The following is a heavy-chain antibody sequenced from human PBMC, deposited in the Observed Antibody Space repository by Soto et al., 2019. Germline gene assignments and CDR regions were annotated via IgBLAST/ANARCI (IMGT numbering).Heavy chain of an antibody. CDR2: ISWDGGST. CDR3: GKNGAVSDAANLDY. Sequence: GGSLRLSCAASGFTFDDYSMHWVRQAPGKGLEWVSLISWDGGSTYYADSVKGRFTISRDNSKNSLYLQMNSLTTEDTAFYYCGKNGAVSDAANLDYWGQGALVTVSS. CDR1: GFTFDDYS. J-gene: IGHJ4*02. D-gene: IGHD1-26*01. V-gene: IGHV3-43*01.